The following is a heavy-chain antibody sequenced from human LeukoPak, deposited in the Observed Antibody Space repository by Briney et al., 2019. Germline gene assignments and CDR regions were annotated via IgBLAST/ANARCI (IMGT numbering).Heavy chain of an antibody. V-gene: IGHV4-59*08. J-gene: IGHJ6*02. Sequence: SETLSLTCTVSGGSISSYYWSWIRQPPGKGLEWIGYIYYSGSTNYNPSLKSRVTISVDTSKNQFSLKLSSVTAADTAVYYCARHLSGPTNYYGSGSSFGYYYYGMDVWGQGTTVTVSS. D-gene: IGHD3-10*01. CDR1: GGSISSYY. CDR3: ARHLSGPTNYYGSGSSFGYYYYGMDV. CDR2: IYYSGST.